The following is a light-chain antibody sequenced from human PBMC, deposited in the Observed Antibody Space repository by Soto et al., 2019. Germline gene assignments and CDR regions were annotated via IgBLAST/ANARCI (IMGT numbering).Light chain of an antibody. J-gene: IGKJ5*01. CDR2: DTS. Sequence: EIVLTQSPATLSLSPGERATLSCRASQSVSSYLAWYQQKPGQAPRLLIYDTSNRATGIPARFSGSGSGTDFTLTISNLEPEDFAVYYLQQRSNWPITFGQGTRLEIK. V-gene: IGKV3-11*01. CDR1: QSVSSY. CDR3: QQRSNWPIT.